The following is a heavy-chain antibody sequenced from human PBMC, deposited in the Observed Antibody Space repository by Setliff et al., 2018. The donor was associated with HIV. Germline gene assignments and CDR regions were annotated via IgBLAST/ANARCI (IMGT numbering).Heavy chain of an antibody. V-gene: IGHV4-34*01. CDR2: INHSGST. CDR1: GGSFSGYY. D-gene: IGHD6-13*01. CDR3: AREGYSSSWNYYYYMDV. Sequence: PETLSLTCAVYGGSFSGYYWSWIRQPPGKGLEWIGEINHSGSTNYNPSLKSRVTISVDTSKNQFSLKLSSVTAADTAVYYCAREGYSSSWNYYYYMDVWGKGTTVTVSS. J-gene: IGHJ6*03.